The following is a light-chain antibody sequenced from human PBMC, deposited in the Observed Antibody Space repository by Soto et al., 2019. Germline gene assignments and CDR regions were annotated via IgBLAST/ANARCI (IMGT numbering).Light chain of an antibody. J-gene: IGLJ2*01. CDR2: LNNDGSH. CDR3: QTWGTGIQV. V-gene: IGLV4-69*01. CDR1: SGHSSYA. Sequence: QPVLTQSPSASASLGASVKLTCTLSSGHSSYAIAWHQKQPGKGPRYLMDLNNDGSHTKGDGIPDRFSGSSSGAERYLTISSLQYEDEADYYCQTWGTGIQVFGGGTQLTVL.